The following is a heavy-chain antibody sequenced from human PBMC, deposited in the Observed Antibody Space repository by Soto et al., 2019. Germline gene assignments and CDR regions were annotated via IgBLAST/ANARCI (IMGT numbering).Heavy chain of an antibody. D-gene: IGHD3-22*01. Sequence: RAHTLSLTSASFASSRSKFFGNRVSESYRAVLEWIGNIYYTGHTAYNPSLKSRVTISLDTPKKESSLKLTSVSAADTGVYYCSRGGMYHTGAYYYHSVDSWGQGTLFTLSS. CDR2: IYYTGHT. J-gene: IGHJ4*02. CDR1: ASSRSKFF. CDR3: SRGGMYHTGAYYYHSVDS. V-gene: IGHV4-59*07.